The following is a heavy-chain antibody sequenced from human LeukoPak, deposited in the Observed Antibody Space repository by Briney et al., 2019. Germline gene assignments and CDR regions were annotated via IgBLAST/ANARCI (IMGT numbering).Heavy chain of an antibody. V-gene: IGHV3-43D*03. J-gene: IGHJ3*02. CDR3: ARGGSYLSAFDI. Sequence: GGSLRLSCAASGFTFDAYAMHWVRQAPGKGLEWVPLISWDGGSTYYADSVKGRFTISRDNSKNTLYLQMNSLRAEDTAVYYCARGGSYLSAFDIWGQGTMVTVSS. D-gene: IGHD1-26*01. CDR1: GFTFDAYA. CDR2: ISWDGGST.